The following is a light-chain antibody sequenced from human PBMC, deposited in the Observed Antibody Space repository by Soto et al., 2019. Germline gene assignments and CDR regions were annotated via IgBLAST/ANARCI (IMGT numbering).Light chain of an antibody. CDR2: SNN. CDR1: SSNIGSNT. CDR3: AAWEDSLNGVV. V-gene: IGLV1-44*01. J-gene: IGLJ2*01. Sequence: QSVLTQPPSASGTPGQRVTISCSGSSSNIGSNTVNWYQQLPGTAPKLLSYSNNQRPSGVPDRFSVSKSGTSASLAISGLQSEDEADYYCAAWEDSLNGVVFGGGTKLTVL.